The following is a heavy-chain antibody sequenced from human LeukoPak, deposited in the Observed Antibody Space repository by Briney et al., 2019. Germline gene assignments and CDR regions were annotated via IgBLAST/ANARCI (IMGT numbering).Heavy chain of an antibody. J-gene: IGHJ4*02. Sequence: GGSLRLSCAASGFTFSGSAMHWVRQASGKGLEWVGRIRSKANSYATAYAASVKGRFTISRDDSKNTAYLQMNSLKTEDTAVYYCTRSSDHGDYVFYWGQGTLVTVSS. CDR3: TRSSDHGDYVFY. CDR2: IRSKANSYAT. V-gene: IGHV3-73*01. D-gene: IGHD4-17*01. CDR1: GFTFSGSA.